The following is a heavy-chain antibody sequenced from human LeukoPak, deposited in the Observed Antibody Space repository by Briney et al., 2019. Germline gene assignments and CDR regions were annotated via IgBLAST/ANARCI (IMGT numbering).Heavy chain of an antibody. Sequence: ASVKVSCKASGGTFSSYAISWVRQAPGQGLEWMGGTIPIFGRANYAQKFQDRVTITADESTSTAYMELSSLRSEDTAVYYCARGLSRDYQLLSLFDYWGQGTLVTVSS. V-gene: IGHV1-69*13. D-gene: IGHD2-2*01. CDR2: TIPIFGRA. J-gene: IGHJ4*02. CDR1: GGTFSSYA. CDR3: ARGLSRDYQLLSLFDY.